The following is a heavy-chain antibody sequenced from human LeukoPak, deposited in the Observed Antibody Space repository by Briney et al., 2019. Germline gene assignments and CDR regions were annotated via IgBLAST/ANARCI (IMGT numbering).Heavy chain of an antibody. CDR3: AKKEGETYHYDSSGYRHFDH. Sequence: QPGGSLRLSCAASGFTFSSYGMHWVRQAPGKGPEWVAFILYDGSNKYYADSVKGRFTNSRDNSKNTLYLQMNSLRAEDTAVYYCAKKEGETYHYDSSGYRHFDHWGQGTLVTVSS. J-gene: IGHJ4*02. CDR2: ILYDGSNK. D-gene: IGHD3-22*01. CDR1: GFTFSSYG. V-gene: IGHV3-30*02.